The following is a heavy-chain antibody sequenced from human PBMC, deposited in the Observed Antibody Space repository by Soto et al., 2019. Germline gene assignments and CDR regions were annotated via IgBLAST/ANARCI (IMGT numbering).Heavy chain of an antibody. CDR1: GFTFSSYW. J-gene: IGHJ6*02. Sequence: EVQLVESGGGLVQPGGSLRLSCAASGFTFSSYWMHWVRQAPGKGLVWVSRINSDGSSTSYADSVKGRFTISRDNAKNTLYLQMNSLRAEDTAVYYCVSNGGSDYSNSYYYYGMDVWGQGTTVTVSS. D-gene: IGHD4-4*01. CDR3: VSNGGSDYSNSYYYYGMDV. CDR2: INSDGSST. V-gene: IGHV3-74*01.